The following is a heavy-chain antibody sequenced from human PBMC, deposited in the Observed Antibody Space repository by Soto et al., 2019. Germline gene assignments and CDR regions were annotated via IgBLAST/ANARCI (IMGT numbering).Heavy chain of an antibody. Sequence: ASVKVSCKASGYTFTGYYMHWGRQAPGQGLEWMGWINPNSGGTNYAQKFQGWVTMTRDTSISTAYMELSSLRSEDTAVYYCAIVSRFWSGYYKGPLYYYYYYGMDVWGQGTTVTVSS. D-gene: IGHD3-3*01. CDR2: INPNSGGT. J-gene: IGHJ6*02. CDR1: GYTFTGYY. CDR3: AIVSRFWSGYYKGPLYYYYYYGMDV. V-gene: IGHV1-2*04.